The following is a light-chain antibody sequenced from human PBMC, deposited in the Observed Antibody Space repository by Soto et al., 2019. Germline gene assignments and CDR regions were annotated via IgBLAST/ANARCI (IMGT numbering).Light chain of an antibody. Sequence: SVLTQPASVSGSPGQSITISCTGTSSDVGSYNLVSWYQQHPGEVPKLMIYEGNKRPSGVSIRFSGSRSGNTASLTISGLRTEDEADYYCCSYAGDTTYVFGPGTKVTVL. V-gene: IGLV2-23*01. CDR3: CSYAGDTTYV. CDR2: EGN. J-gene: IGLJ1*01. CDR1: SSDVGSYNL.